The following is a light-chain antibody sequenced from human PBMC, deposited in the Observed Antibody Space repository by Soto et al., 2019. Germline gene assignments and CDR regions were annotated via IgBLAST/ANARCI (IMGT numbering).Light chain of an antibody. CDR3: QQRTNWPIT. CDR2: DAS. CDR1: QSVSTF. V-gene: IGKV3-11*01. J-gene: IGKJ5*01. Sequence: EIVLTHSPGTLSLSPCERATLSCRASQSVSTFLAWYQQKPGQAPRLLIYDASNRATGIPARFSGSGSGTDFTLTISSLAPEDVAVYYCQQRTNWPITFGQGTRLENK.